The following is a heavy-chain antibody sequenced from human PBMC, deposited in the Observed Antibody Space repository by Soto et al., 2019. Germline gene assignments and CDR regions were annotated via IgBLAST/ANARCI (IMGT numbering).Heavy chain of an antibody. V-gene: IGHV4-61*01. CDR2: IYFSGST. J-gene: IGHJ5*02. CDR3: ARVNAGKDFFDP. CDR1: GASVNSVSYY. Sequence: SETLSLTCTVSGASVNSVSYYWSWIRQAPGKGLEWIGYIYFSGSTNYNPSLESRVTISLDTSQNQFSLKLSSVTAADTAVYYCARVNAGKDFFDPWGQGTLVTVSS. D-gene: IGHD3-3*01.